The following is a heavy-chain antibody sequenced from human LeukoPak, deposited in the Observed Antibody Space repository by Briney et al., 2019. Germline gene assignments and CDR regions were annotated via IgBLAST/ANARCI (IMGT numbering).Heavy chain of an antibody. CDR1: GFTFSSYS. V-gene: IGHV3-21*01. D-gene: IGHD6-13*01. Sequence: KPGGALRLSCAASGFTFSSYSMNWVRHAPGKGLEWVSYISSSSSYIYYADSVKGRFTISRDNAKNSLYLQMNSLRAEDTAVYYCASKERKAAAANGSYWGQGTLVTVSS. J-gene: IGHJ4*02. CDR2: ISSSSSYI. CDR3: ASKERKAAAANGSY.